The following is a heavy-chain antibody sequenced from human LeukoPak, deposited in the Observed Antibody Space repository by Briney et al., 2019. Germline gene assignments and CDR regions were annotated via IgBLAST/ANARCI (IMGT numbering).Heavy chain of an antibody. V-gene: IGHV3-21*01. CDR3: TRQYYDFWSGFYTADYYFDY. CDR2: ISSKSRYV. J-gene: IGHJ4*02. Sequence: GGSLRLSCAASGFTFSDFGMNWVRQAPGKGLEWVSSISSKSRYVYYADSVKGRFTISRDNAENSLYLQMNSLRVEDSAVYYCTRQYYDFWSGFYTADYYFDYWGQGTLVTVSS. CDR1: GFTFSDFG. D-gene: IGHD3-3*01.